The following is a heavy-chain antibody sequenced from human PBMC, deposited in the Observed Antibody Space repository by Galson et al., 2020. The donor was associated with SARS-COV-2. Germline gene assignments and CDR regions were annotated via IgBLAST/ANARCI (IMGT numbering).Heavy chain of an antibody. CDR2: IYRNGGDT. CDR1: GFIFDDYG. V-gene: IGHV3-20*04. D-gene: IGHD2-15*01. Sequence: GESLKISCAASGFIFDDYGMNWVRQAPGKGLEWVSGIYRNGGDTGYADPVKGRFTISRDKTKNSLYLQMNSLRAEDTALYYCARTGGWVVSPGDYWGQGTLVTVSS. J-gene: IGHJ4*02. CDR3: ARTGGWVVSPGDY.